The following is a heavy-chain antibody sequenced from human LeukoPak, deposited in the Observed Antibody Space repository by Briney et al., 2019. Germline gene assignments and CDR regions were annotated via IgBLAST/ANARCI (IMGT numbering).Heavy chain of an antibody. CDR2: IYTSGST. J-gene: IGHJ3*02. CDR1: GVSISSYY. CDR3: ARDRDTYYDSSGYYHDAFDI. D-gene: IGHD3-22*01. V-gene: IGHV4-4*07. Sequence: SETLSLTCTVSGVSISSYYWSWIRQPAGKGLEWIGRIYTSGSTNYNPSLKSRVTMSVDTSKNQFSLKLSSVTAADTAVYYCARDRDTYYDSSGYYHDAFDIWGQGTMVTVSS.